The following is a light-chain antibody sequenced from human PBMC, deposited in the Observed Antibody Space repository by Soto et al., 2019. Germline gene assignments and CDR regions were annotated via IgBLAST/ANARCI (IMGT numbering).Light chain of an antibody. CDR2: EVN. V-gene: IGLV2-23*02. J-gene: IGLJ1*01. Sequence: QSVLTQPAAVSGSTGQSITISCTGTSSDVGYYNLVSWYQQHPGKATKIIIYEVNKRPSGFSNRFSGSKSGNTASLTISGLQAEDEADYYCCSYAGSTTHYVFGTGTKVTVL. CDR1: SSDVGYYNL. CDR3: CSYAGSTTHYV.